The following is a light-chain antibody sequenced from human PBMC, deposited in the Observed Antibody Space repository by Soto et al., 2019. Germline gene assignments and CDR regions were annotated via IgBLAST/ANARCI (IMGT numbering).Light chain of an antibody. V-gene: IGKV1-5*01. J-gene: IGKJ4*01. Sequence: DIQMTQSPSSLSASVGDRVTITCRASQSIGSWLAWYQQKPGKAPKLLIYDASSLESGVPSRFSSSGSGTEFTLTISRLQPDDFATYCCQQYNSYSLTFGGGTKLDIK. CDR3: QQYNSYSLT. CDR1: QSIGSW. CDR2: DAS.